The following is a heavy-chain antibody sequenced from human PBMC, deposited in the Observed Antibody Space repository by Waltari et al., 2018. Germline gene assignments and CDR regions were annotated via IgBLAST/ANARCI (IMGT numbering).Heavy chain of an antibody. CDR3: ARVHSLGQYDSNGQESNFDH. CDR1: GFTFSNYA. D-gene: IGHD3-16*01. V-gene: IGHV3-23*01. J-gene: IGHJ4*02. Sequence: EVQLLESGGGLVQPGGSLRLSCLASGFTFSNYAMTWVRQGAGKGLGWVSSISGGGIKTYYADSVKGRFTISRDNSKNTLYLQMNSLRAEDTAVYSCARVHSLGQYDSNGQESNFDHWGQGALVTVSS. CDR2: ISGGGIKT.